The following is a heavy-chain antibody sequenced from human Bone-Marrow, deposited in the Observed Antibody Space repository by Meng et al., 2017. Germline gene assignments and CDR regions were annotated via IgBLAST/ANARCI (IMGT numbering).Heavy chain of an antibody. D-gene: IGHD6-19*01. CDR3: AKGEYSSGWGADDAFDI. CDR1: GFTFSDYY. Sequence: GGSLRLSCAASGFTFSDYYMSWVRQAPGKGLEWVSAISGSGGSTYYADSVKGRFTISRDNSKNTLYLQMNSLRAEDTAVYYCAKGEYSSGWGADDAFDIWGQGTMVTVSS. CDR2: ISGSGGST. J-gene: IGHJ3*02. V-gene: IGHV3-23*01.